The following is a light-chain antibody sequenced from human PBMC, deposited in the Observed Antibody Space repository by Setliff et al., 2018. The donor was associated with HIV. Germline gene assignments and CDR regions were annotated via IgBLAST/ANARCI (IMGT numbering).Light chain of an antibody. V-gene: IGLV3-21*04. Sequence: SYELTQSPSVPVAPGKTARITCGGYNIGTKSVHWYQEKSGQAPVLVIYNDSDRPSGIPERFSGSNSGNTATLTISRVEAGDEADFYCQVWDSRSHHFVFGTGTKVTVL. J-gene: IGLJ1*01. CDR3: QVWDSRSHHFV. CDR2: NDS. CDR1: NIGTKS.